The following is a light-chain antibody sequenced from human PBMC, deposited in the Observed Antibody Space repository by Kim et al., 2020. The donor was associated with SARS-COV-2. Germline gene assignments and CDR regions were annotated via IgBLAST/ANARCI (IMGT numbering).Light chain of an antibody. Sequence: ESLGNIRPIPCPASQGISHYLAWFQQNPGKAPKSLIYAASSLQSGVPSKFSGSGSGTDFTLTISSLQPEDFATYYCQQYNSYPITFGQGTRLEIK. CDR2: AAS. CDR1: QGISHY. J-gene: IGKJ5*01. V-gene: IGKV1-16*02. CDR3: QQYNSYPIT.